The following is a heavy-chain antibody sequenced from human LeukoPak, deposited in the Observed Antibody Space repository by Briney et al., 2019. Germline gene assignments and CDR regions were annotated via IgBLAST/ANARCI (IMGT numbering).Heavy chain of an antibody. D-gene: IGHD6-13*01. Sequence: GGSLRLSCAASGFTFSSYEFHWVRQAPGKGLEWVSYISSSGSTIYYADSVKGRFTISRDNAKNSLYLQMNSLRAEDTAVYYCARGIGSSSWPLALWGQGTLVIVSS. CDR2: ISSSGSTI. CDR1: GFTFSSYE. J-gene: IGHJ4*02. CDR3: ARGIGSSSWPLAL. V-gene: IGHV3-48*03.